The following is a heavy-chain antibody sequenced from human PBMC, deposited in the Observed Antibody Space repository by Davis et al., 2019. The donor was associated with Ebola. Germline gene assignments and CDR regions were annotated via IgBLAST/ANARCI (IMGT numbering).Heavy chain of an antibody. V-gene: IGHV3-21*01. J-gene: IGHJ6*02. CDR1: GFTLSGYS. CDR2: ISSDSDYI. D-gene: IGHD3-16*01. CDR3: ARDRPLDFFFGDYYGMDV. Sequence: GGSLRLSCAASGFTLSGYSMSWVRQAPGKGLEWVSSISSDSDYIYYADSAKGRFTISRDNAKNSLYLQMNSLRAEDTAVYYCARDRPLDFFFGDYYGMDVWGQGTTVTVSS.